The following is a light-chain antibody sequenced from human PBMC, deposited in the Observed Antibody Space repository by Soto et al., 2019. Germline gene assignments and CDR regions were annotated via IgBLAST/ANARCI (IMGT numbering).Light chain of an antibody. CDR1: QDIVNL. V-gene: IGKV1-16*02. CDR2: AAS. CDR3: QQYKDYPLT. Sequence: DIQVTQSPASLSAYVGDRVTITCRASQDIVNLLTWFQQKPGKAPKSLIYAASRLQSRVPSKFSGSASGRDFTLTINSLQPEDSATYYCQQYKDYPLTFGGGTRVEIK. J-gene: IGKJ4*01.